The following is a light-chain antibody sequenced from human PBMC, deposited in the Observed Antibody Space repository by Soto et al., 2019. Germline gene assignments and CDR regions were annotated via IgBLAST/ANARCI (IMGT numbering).Light chain of an antibody. Sequence: EIVLTQSPVTLSLSAGERATLSCRSSQSVRSSYLAWYQQKPGQAPRLLIYAASSRATGIPDRFSGSGSGTDFILTISRLEPEDFAVYYCHQYGYSPPWTFGQGTKVEIK. J-gene: IGKJ1*01. CDR2: AAS. V-gene: IGKV3-20*01. CDR1: QSVRSSY. CDR3: HQYGYSPPWT.